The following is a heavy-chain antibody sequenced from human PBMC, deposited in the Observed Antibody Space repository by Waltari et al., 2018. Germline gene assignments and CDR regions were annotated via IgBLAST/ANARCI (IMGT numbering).Heavy chain of an antibody. CDR3: ARTPMVRSEAFDY. CDR2: INHSGST. Sequence: QVQLQQWGAGLLKPSETLSLTCAVYGGSFSGYYWSWIRQPPGKGLEWIGEINHSGSTNYNPSLKSRVTISVDTSKNQFSLKLSSVTAADTAVYYCARTPMVRSEAFDYWGQGTLVTVSS. D-gene: IGHD3-10*01. V-gene: IGHV4-34*01. J-gene: IGHJ4*02. CDR1: GGSFSGYY.